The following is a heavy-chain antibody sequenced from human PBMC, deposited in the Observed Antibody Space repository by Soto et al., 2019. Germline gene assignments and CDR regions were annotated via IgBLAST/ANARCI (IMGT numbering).Heavy chain of an antibody. Sequence: QVQLQQWGAGLLKPSETLSLTCAVYGGSVNSCSYYWSWIRQPPGKGLEWIGEMSHSGGTHFNPSRKGRATIAGATTKNPGPLKGRTVTAAETAECDCERGERGTATSVDDACDIWGPGTLVTVSS. CDR1: GGSVNSCSYY. D-gene: IGHD2-21*02. CDR2: MSHSGGT. J-gene: IGHJ3*02. CDR3: ERGERGTATSVDDACDI. V-gene: IGHV4-34*01.